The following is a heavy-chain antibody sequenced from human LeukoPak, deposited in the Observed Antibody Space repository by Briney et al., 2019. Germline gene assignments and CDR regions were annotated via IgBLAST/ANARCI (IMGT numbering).Heavy chain of an antibody. Sequence: PSETLSLTCTVSGGSISSYYWSWIRQPPGKGPEWIGYIYYSGSTNYNPSLKSRVTISVDTSKNQFSLKLSSVTAADTAVYYCARVRPERYYYYYMDVWGKGTTVTISS. CDR1: GGSISSYY. CDR2: IYYSGST. D-gene: IGHD6-25*01. CDR3: ARVRPERYYYYYMDV. V-gene: IGHV4-59*01. J-gene: IGHJ6*03.